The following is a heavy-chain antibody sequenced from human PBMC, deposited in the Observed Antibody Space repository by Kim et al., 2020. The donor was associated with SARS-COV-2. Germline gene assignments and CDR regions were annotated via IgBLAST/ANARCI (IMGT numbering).Heavy chain of an antibody. Sequence: GGSLRLSCAASGFTFSTYGMHWVRQAPGKGLEWVAAIWFDGSHKYYADSVKGRFTISRDNSNSTLSLQMNSLRAEDTALYYCARALGWGHYSGVDVWGQGTTVSVS. CDR1: GFTFSTYG. CDR3: ARALGWGHYSGVDV. J-gene: IGHJ6*02. V-gene: IGHV3-33*01. CDR2: IWFDGSHK. D-gene: IGHD2-21*02.